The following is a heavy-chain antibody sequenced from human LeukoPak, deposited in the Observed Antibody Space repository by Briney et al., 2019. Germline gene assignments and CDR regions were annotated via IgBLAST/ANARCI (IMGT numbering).Heavy chain of an antibody. CDR2: MSYDGSNK. CDR3: ARDLPDSSGRGIDY. Sequence: GGSLRLSCAASGFTFRSSAMHWVRQAPGKGLEWVAVMSYDGSNKYYADSVKGRFTISRDSSKNTLYLQMNSLRAEDTAVYYCARDLPDSSGRGIDYWGQGTLVAVSS. V-gene: IGHV3-30-3*01. CDR1: GFTFRSSA. D-gene: IGHD3-22*01. J-gene: IGHJ4*02.